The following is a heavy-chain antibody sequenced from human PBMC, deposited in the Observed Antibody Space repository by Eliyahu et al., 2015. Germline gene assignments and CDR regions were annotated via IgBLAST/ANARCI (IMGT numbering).Heavy chain of an antibody. V-gene: IGHV3-53*04. CDR1: GFTXSSNY. J-gene: IGHJ3*02. Sequence: EVQLVESGGGLVQPGGSLRLSCAASGFTXSSNYMSWVRQAPGKGLEWVSVIYSGGSTYYADSVKGRFTISRHNSKNTLYLQMNSLRAEDTAVYYCARWGQRQLLMRDAFDIWGQGTMVTVSS. D-gene: IGHD2-2*01. CDR3: ARWGQRQLLMRDAFDI. CDR2: IYSGGST.